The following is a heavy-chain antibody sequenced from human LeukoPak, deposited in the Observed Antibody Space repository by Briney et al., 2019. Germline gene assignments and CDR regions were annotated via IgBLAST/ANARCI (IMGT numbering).Heavy chain of an antibody. Sequence: GGSLRLSCAASGFTFSSYSMNWVRQAPGKGLEWVAFMKEDGSQKYSVDSVKGRFTISRDNAEKSLFLQMNSLRAEDTAVYYCVRGMRGFDYWGQGTLVTVSS. V-gene: IGHV3-7*01. CDR2: MKEDGSQK. CDR1: GFTFSSYS. J-gene: IGHJ4*02. D-gene: IGHD2-8*01. CDR3: VRGMRGFDY.